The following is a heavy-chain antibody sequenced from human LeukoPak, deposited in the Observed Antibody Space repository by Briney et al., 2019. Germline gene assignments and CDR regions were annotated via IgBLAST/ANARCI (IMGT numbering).Heavy chain of an antibody. V-gene: IGHV4-61*02. Sequence: PSETLSLTCTVSGGSISSGSYYWSWIRQPAGKGLEWIGRIYSSGKTNYNPSLKSRVTISVDTSKNQFSLKLSSVTAADTAVYYCARHANRMVATPTDFDYWGQGTLVTVSS. CDR1: GGSISSGSYY. J-gene: IGHJ4*02. CDR3: ARHANRMVATPTDFDY. D-gene: IGHD5-12*01. CDR2: IYSSGKT.